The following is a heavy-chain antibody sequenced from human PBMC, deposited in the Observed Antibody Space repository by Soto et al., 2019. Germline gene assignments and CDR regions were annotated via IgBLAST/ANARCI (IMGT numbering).Heavy chain of an antibody. J-gene: IGHJ4*02. V-gene: IGHV3-7*01. CDR2: IKQDGSEK. D-gene: IGHD6-19*01. CDR3: ARAVAGWRQFYYFDY. Sequence: PGGSLRLSCAASGFTFSSYWMSWVRQAPGKGLEWVANIKQDGSEKYYVDSVKGRFTISRDNAKNSLYLQMNSLRAEDTAVYYCARAVAGWRQFYYFDYWGQGTLVTV. CDR1: GFTFSSYW.